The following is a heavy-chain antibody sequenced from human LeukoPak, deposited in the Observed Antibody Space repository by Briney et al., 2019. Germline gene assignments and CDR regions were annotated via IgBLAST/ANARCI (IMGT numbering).Heavy chain of an antibody. D-gene: IGHD2-2*01. Sequence: GGSLRLSCAASGFTFRSYSMNWVRQAPGKGLEWVSAIDPSSTYIYYADSVKGRFTISRDNSKNTLYLQMNSLRAEDTAVYYCARDFDGCSSTSCYGFDYWGQGTLVTVSS. CDR3: ARDFDGCSSTSCYGFDY. J-gene: IGHJ4*02. V-gene: IGHV3-21*01. CDR2: IDPSSTYI. CDR1: GFTFRSYS.